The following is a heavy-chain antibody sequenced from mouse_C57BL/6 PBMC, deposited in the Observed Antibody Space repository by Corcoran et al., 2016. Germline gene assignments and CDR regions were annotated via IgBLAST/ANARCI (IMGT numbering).Heavy chain of an antibody. CDR2: IYPGSGST. CDR1: GYTFTSYW. V-gene: IGHV1-55*01. D-gene: IGHD2-12*01. Sequence: QVQLQQPGAELVKPGASVKMSCKASGYTFTSYWITWVKQRPGQGLEWIGDIYPGSGSTNYNEKFKSKATLTGDTSSSTAYMQLSSLTSEDSAVYYCARRGLTFDYWGQGTTLTVSS. J-gene: IGHJ2*01. CDR3: ARRGLTFDY.